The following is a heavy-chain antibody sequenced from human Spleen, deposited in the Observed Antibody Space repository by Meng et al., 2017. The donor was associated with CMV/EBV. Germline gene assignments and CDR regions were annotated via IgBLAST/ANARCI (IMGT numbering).Heavy chain of an antibody. Sequence: SGGPFSSYAITWWRQAPGQGLEGMGWINPNDGDTNSAQRFQGGVTMTSDTSIRTAYMELSRLRSDDTAVYYCARVGDCSITYCPPGYWGQGTLVTVSS. V-gene: IGHV1-2*02. J-gene: IGHJ4*02. D-gene: IGHD2-2*03. CDR2: INPNDGDT. CDR3: ARVGDCSITYCPPGY. CDR1: GGPFSSYA.